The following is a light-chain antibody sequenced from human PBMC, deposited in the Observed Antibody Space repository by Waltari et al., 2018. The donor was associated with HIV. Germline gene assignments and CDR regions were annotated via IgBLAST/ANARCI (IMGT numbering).Light chain of an antibody. V-gene: IGLV2-14*03. Sequence: QSALTQPASVSGSPGQSITISCTGTSWDIGTYNYVSWYQQHPGKAPNLILFDVNNRPSGISDRFSGSKSANMASLTISGLQAADEADYYCRSYSRTNTWVFGGGTRLTVL. CDR2: DVN. CDR1: SWDIGTYNY. CDR3: RSYSRTNTWV. J-gene: IGLJ3*02.